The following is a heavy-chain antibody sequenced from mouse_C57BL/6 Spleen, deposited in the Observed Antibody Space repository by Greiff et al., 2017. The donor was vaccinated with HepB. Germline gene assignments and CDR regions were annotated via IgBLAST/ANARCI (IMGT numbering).Heavy chain of an antibody. CDR2: INPSTGGT. CDR1: GYSFTGYY. J-gene: IGHJ4*01. D-gene: IGHD1-1*01. V-gene: IGHV1-42*01. Sequence: VQLQQSGPELVKPGASVKISCKASGYSFTGYYMNWVKQSPEKSLEWIGEINPSTGGTTYNQKFKAKATLTVDKSSSTAYMQLKSLISEESAVYDCARWGGSSYNAMDYWGQGTSVTVSS. CDR3: ARWGGSSYNAMDY.